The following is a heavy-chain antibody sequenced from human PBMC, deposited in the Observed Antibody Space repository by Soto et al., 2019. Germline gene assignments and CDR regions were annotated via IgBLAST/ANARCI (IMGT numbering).Heavy chain of an antibody. J-gene: IGHJ4*02. D-gene: IGHD2-15*01. V-gene: IGHV4-34*01. CDR3: ARRGIGYCSGGSCFGPIDY. Sequence: PSETLSLTCAVYGGSFSGYYWSWIRQPPGKGLEWIGEINHSGSTNYNPSLKSRVTISVDTSKNQFSLKLSSVTAADTAVYYCARRGIGYCSGGSCFGPIDYWGQGTLVTVSS. CDR2: INHSGST. CDR1: GGSFSGYY.